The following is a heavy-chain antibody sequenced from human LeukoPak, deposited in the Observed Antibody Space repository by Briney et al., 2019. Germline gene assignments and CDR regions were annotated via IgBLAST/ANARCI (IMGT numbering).Heavy chain of an antibody. CDR2: IYSGGST. Sequence: GGSLRLSCAASGFTVSSNYMSWVRQAPVKGLEWVSVIYSGGSTYYADSVKGRFTISRDNSKNTLYLQMNSLRAEDTAVYYCARDHYYDSSGLDWGQGTLVTVSS. V-gene: IGHV3-66*01. CDR1: GFTVSSNY. J-gene: IGHJ4*02. D-gene: IGHD3-22*01. CDR3: ARDHYYDSSGLD.